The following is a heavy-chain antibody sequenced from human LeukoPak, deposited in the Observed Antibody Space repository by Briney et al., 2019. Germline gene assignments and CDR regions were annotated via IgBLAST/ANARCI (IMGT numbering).Heavy chain of an antibody. V-gene: IGHV4-34*01. J-gene: IGHJ4*02. CDR2: INHSGST. CDR1: GGSFSGYY. Sequence: ASETLSLTCAVYGGSFSGYYWSWIRQPPGKGLEWIGEINHSGSTNYNPSLKSRVTISVDTSKNQFSLKLSSVTAADTAVYYCARQRFSLYYFDYWGQGTLVTVSS. CDR3: ARQRFSLYYFDY. D-gene: IGHD2-15*01.